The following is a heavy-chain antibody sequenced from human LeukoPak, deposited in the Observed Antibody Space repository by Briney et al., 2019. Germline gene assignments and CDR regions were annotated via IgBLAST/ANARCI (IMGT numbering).Heavy chain of an antibody. CDR1: GFTFDDYA. D-gene: IGHD3-9*01. CDR3: AKDISKALRYGFDY. J-gene: IGHJ4*02. CDR2: ISWNSGSI. Sequence: GGSLRLSCAASGFTFDDYAMHWVRHAPGKGLEWVSGISWNSGSIAYADSAKGRFTISRDNAKNSLYLQMNRLRAEDTALYYCAKDISKALRYGFDYWGQGTLVTVSS. V-gene: IGHV3-9*01.